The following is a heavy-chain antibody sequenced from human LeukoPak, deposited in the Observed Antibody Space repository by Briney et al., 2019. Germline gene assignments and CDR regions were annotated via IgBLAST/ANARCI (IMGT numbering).Heavy chain of an antibody. CDR2: LYSSGTT. CDR3: AREGEHSSGLDS. CDR1: GLIVSDNF. D-gene: IGHD3-22*01. Sequence: GGSLRLSCAASGLIVSDNFMSWVRQAPGKGLEWVAVLYSSGTTYYADSVKGRFTISRDNSKNTLFLVVNSLRAEDTAMYYCAREGEHSSGLDSWGQGTLVTVSS. V-gene: IGHV3-66*01. J-gene: IGHJ4*02.